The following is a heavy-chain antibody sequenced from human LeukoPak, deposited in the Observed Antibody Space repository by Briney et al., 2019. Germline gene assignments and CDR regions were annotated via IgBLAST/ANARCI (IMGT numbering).Heavy chain of an antibody. D-gene: IGHD3-10*01. Sequence: SETLSLTCTVSGFSISSDYYWGWIRQPPGKGLEWLGSVSHSGITYYNSSLNSRVTISVDTSKNQFSLKLSSVTAADTAVYYCARRGRGGLDYWGQGTLVTVSS. V-gene: IGHV4-38-2*02. J-gene: IGHJ4*02. CDR2: VSHSGIT. CDR1: GFSISSDYY. CDR3: ARRGRGGLDY.